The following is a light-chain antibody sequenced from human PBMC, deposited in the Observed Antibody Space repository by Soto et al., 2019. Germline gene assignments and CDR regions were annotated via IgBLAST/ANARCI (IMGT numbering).Light chain of an antibody. CDR1: QDISNY. J-gene: IGKJ5*01. CDR2: DAS. V-gene: IGKV1-33*01. CDR3: QQYDNRPSPSVT. Sequence: DIQMTQSPSSLSASVGDRVTITCQASQDISNYLNWYQQKPGKAPKLLIYDASNLETGVPSRFSGSGSGTDFTFTISSLQPEDIATYYCQQYDNRPSPSVTFGQGTRLEIK.